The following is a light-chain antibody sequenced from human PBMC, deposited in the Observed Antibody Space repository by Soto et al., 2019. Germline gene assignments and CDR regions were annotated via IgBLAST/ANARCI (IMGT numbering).Light chain of an antibody. CDR2: KAS. V-gene: IGKV1-5*03. CDR1: QSISSW. CDR3: QHYNSFRIT. Sequence: EIQMTQSPSTLSASVGDRVTITCRASQSISSWLAWYQQKPGKAPKLLIYKASSLESGVPSRFSGSGSGTEFTLTISSLQADDFATYCCQHYNSFRITFGQGTRLEIK. J-gene: IGKJ5*01.